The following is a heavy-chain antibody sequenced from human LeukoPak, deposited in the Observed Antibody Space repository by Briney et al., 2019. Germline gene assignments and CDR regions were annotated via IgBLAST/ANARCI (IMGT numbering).Heavy chain of an antibody. Sequence: SETLSLTCVVYGGSFNGYYWSGVRPPPGKGVEGIGGIYHSGSTNYNPSLKSRVTISVDTSKHQFSLTLRSVTAADTAVYYCAKHAGRAYSTSWRPFDIWGQGTMVTVSS. CDR3: AKHAGRAYSTSWRPFDI. J-gene: IGHJ3*02. CDR1: GGSFNGYY. D-gene: IGHD6-6*01. V-gene: IGHV4-34*01. CDR2: IYHSGST.